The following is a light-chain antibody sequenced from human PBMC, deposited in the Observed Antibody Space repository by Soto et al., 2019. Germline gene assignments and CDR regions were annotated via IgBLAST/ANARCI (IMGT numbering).Light chain of an antibody. V-gene: IGKV3-15*01. CDR2: CAS. Sequence: DIVMTQSPATLSVSLGESATLSCRASQSLXTNFAWHEMKPGQAPRLRXDCASTRATGSPARLSGSGSGTEFTLTISSLQSEDFAIYYCQQYNNGLYTFGQGTKVDIK. J-gene: IGKJ2*01. CDR1: QSLXTN. CDR3: QQYNNGLYT.